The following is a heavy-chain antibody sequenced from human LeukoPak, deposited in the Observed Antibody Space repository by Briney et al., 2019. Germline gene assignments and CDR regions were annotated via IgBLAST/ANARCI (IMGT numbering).Heavy chain of an antibody. CDR2: ISSSSSYI. CDR3: ARPSVGSGWEFDY. J-gene: IGHJ4*02. D-gene: IGHD6-19*01. Sequence: GGSLRLSCAASGFTFSIYIMNWVRQAPGKGLEWVSSISSSSSYIYYADSVKGRFTISRDNAKNSLYLQTNSLRAEDTAVYYCARPSVGSGWEFDYWGQGTLVSVSS. CDR1: GFTFSIYI. V-gene: IGHV3-21*01.